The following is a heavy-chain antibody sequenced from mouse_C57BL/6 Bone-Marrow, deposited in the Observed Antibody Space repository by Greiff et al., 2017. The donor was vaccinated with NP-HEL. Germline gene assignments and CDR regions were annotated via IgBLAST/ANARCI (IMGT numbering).Heavy chain of an antibody. CDR3: AREGRYDYVWCAD. J-gene: IGHJ3*01. CDR2: IYLGNGYT. V-gene: IGHV1-58*01. Sequence: VQLQQSGAELVRPGSSVKMSCKTSGYTFTSYGINWVKQRPGQGLEWIGYIYLGNGYTEYNEKFKGKATLTSDTSSSTAYMQLSSLTSEDSASYVCAREGRYDYVWCADGGKGTLVTVSA. CDR1: GYTFTSYG. D-gene: IGHD2-4*01.